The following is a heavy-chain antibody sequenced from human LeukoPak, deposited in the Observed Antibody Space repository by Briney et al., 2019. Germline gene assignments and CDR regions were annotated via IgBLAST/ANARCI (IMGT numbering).Heavy chain of an antibody. J-gene: IGHJ4*02. CDR2: INSDGSST. Sequence: GGSLRLSCAASGFTFSSYWMHWVRQAPGKGLVWVSRINSDGSSTTYADSVKGRFTISRDNAKNTLYLQMNSLRAEDTAMYYCVRQYSYDSSGYYPWDYWGQGTLVTASS. D-gene: IGHD3-22*01. CDR1: GFTFSSYW. CDR3: VRQYSYDSSGYYPWDY. V-gene: IGHV3-74*01.